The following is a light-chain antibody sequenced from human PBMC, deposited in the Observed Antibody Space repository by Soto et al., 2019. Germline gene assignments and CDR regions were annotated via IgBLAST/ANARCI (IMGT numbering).Light chain of an antibody. J-gene: IGLJ1*01. Sequence: QSALTQPHSVSGSPGQSVAFSCSGTSSDVGGYNYVSWYQQHPGKAPKLIIFDVNKRPSGVPDRFSGSKSGSTASLTISGLQAEDEADYSCGPYGGSFYVVGTGTKVTVL. CDR3: GPYGGSFYV. CDR2: DVN. V-gene: IGLV2-11*01. CDR1: SSDVGGYNY.